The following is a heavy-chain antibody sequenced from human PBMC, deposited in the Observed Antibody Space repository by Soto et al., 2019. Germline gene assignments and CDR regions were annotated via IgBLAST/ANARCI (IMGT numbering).Heavy chain of an antibody. Sequence: ASVNVSCKASGYAFTSYYMHWVREATGQRFEWMGIINPSGGSTSYAQKFQGRVTMTRDTSTSTVYMELSSPRSEDTAVYYCARMEEPPSGTTYYGMDVWGQGTTVTVSS. CDR3: ARMEEPPSGTTYYGMDV. CDR2: INPSGGST. J-gene: IGHJ6*02. CDR1: GYAFTSYY. D-gene: IGHD1-1*01. V-gene: IGHV1-46*01.